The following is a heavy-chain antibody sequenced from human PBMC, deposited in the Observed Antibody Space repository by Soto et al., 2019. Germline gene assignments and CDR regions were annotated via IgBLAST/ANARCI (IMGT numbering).Heavy chain of an antibody. Sequence: ASVKVSCKASGYTFTGFYIHWVRQAPGQGLEGMGWINPNSGGTNYALKFQGRVTMTRETSISTAYMELRRLKTDDTAVYYCATLGAGAFDYWGQGSLVTVSS. CDR3: ATLGAGAFDY. CDR2: INPNSGGT. D-gene: IGHD3-16*01. CDR1: GYTFTGFY. V-gene: IGHV1-2*02. J-gene: IGHJ4*02.